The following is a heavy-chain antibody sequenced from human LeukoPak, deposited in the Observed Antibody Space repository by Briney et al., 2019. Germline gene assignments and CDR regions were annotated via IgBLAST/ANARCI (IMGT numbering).Heavy chain of an antibody. CDR3: ARAGPKIAARLPPFGGYYYYMDV. D-gene: IGHD6-6*01. V-gene: IGHV3-30*04. Sequence: PGGSLRLSCAASGFTFSSYAMHWVRQAPGKGLEWVAVISYDGSNKYYADSVKGRFTISRGNSKNTLYLQMNSLRAEDTAVYYCARAGPKIAARLPPFGGYYYYMDVWGKGTTVTVSS. CDR1: GFTFSSYA. J-gene: IGHJ6*03. CDR2: ISYDGSNK.